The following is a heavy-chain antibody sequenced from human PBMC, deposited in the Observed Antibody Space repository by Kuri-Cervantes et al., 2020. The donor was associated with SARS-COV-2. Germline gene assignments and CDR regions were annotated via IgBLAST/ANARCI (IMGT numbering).Heavy chain of an antibody. V-gene: IGHV3-30*02. CDR3: AREIPYYYYMDV. Sequence: LSLTCAASGFTFSSYGMHWVRQAPGKGLEWVAFIRYDGSNKYYADSVKGRFTISRDNSKNALDLQMNSLRAEDTALYYCAREIPYYYYMDVWGKGTTVTVSS. CDR1: GFTFSSYG. J-gene: IGHJ6*03. CDR2: IRYDGSNK.